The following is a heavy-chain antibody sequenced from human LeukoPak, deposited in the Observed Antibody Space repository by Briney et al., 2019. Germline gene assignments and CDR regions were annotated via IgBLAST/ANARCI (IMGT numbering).Heavy chain of an antibody. Sequence: KPGGSLRLSCAASGFIFSDYYMSWIRQAPGKGLEWVSYISSSGSTMYYTDSVKGRFTISRDNSKNTLYLQMNSLRAEDTAVYYCARAEGMWYGGLHAFDIWGQGTMVTVSS. D-gene: IGHD3-10*01. V-gene: IGHV3-11*01. J-gene: IGHJ3*02. CDR2: ISSSGSTM. CDR1: GFIFSDYY. CDR3: ARAEGMWYGGLHAFDI.